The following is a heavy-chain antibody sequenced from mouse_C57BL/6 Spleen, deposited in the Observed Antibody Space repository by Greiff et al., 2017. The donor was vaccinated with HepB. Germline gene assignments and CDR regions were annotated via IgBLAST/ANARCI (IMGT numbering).Heavy chain of an antibody. Sequence: VQLQQSGAELVKPGASVKLSCKASGYTFTSYWMQWVKQRPGQGLEWIGEIDPSDSYTNYNQKFKGKATLTVDTSSSTAYMQLSSLTSEDSAVYYCARFYGNELDYWGQGTTLTVSS. V-gene: IGHV1-50*01. CDR2: IDPSDSYT. CDR3: ARFYGNELDY. D-gene: IGHD2-1*01. J-gene: IGHJ2*01. CDR1: GYTFTSYW.